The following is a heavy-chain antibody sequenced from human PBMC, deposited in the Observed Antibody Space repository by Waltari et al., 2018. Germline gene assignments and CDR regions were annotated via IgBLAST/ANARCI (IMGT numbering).Heavy chain of an antibody. V-gene: IGHV1-2*02. CDR3: AAQYCTGGVCYGPLDY. CDR1: GYTFTGYY. J-gene: IGHJ4*02. D-gene: IGHD2-8*02. Sequence: QVQLVQSGAEVKKPGASVKVSCKASGYTFTGYYMHWVRQGPGQGLEWMGWINPNSGGTNYAQKFQGRVTMTRDTSISTAYMELSRLRSDDTAVYYCAAQYCTGGVCYGPLDYWGQGTLVTVSS. CDR2: INPNSGGT.